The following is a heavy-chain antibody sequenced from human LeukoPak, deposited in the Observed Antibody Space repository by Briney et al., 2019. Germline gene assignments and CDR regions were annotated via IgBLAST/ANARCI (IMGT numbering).Heavy chain of an antibody. Sequence: GGSLRLSCAASGFTFSIYAMNWVRQAPGNGLEWVSGISDSGRNTYYSDSVKGRFTISRDNSESTVYLQMNSLTAEDTAQYYCVTGCVGSPNCQTTGYDHWGQGTLVTVSS. D-gene: IGHD2-2*01. CDR3: VTGCVGSPNCQTTGYDH. CDR1: GFTFSIYA. J-gene: IGHJ4*02. V-gene: IGHV3-23*01. CDR2: ISDSGRNT.